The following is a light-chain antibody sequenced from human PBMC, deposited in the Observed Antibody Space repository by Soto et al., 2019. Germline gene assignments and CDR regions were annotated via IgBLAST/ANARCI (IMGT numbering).Light chain of an antibody. Sequence: EIVLTQSPGTLSLSPGERATLSCRASQSVRSNSLAWYQQKPGQAPTLLMYGASRRATGIPDRFSGGGSGTDFTLTISRMEPEDFAVYYCEQYTGSPLTFGGRTKVDLK. CDR1: QSVRSNS. CDR2: GAS. J-gene: IGKJ4*01. V-gene: IGKV3-20*01. CDR3: EQYTGSPLT.